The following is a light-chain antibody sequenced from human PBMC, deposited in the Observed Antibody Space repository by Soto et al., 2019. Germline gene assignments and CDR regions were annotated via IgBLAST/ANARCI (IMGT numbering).Light chain of an antibody. CDR1: QSVSSTY. J-gene: IGKJ1*01. CDR3: QYYGGSPRT. V-gene: IGKV3-20*01. Sequence: IVLTQSPGTLSLSPGERATLSCRASQSVSSTYLAWYQQKPGQAPRLLIYGASSRATGFPDRFSGSGSGTDFTLTINTLEPEDFAVYYCQYYGGSPRTFGQGTKWIS. CDR2: GAS.